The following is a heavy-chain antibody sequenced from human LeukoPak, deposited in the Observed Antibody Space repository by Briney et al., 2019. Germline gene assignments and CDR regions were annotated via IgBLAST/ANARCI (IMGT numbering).Heavy chain of an antibody. CDR2: ISPSGDIT. D-gene: IGHD1-26*01. CDR3: ARRGYHDYSGFDY. Sequence: GGSLRLSCAASGFIFDDYLIHWVRQRPGKGLEWVSGISPSGDITYYADSVKGRFTISRDNAKNSLHLQMKSLRAEDTAVYYCARRGYHDYSGFDYWGQGTLVTVSS. J-gene: IGHJ4*02. CDR1: GFIFDDYL. V-gene: IGHV3-20*04.